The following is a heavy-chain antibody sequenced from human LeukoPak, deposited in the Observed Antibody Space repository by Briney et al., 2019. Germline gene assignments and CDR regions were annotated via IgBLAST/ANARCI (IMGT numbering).Heavy chain of an antibody. CDR3: ARGGGYDYYYYYMDV. V-gene: IGHV1-69*01. CDR1: GGTFSSYA. Sequence: SVKVSCKASGGTFSSYAISWVRQAPGQGLEWMGGIIPIFGTANCAQKFQGRVTITADESTSTAYMELSSLRSEDTAVYYCARGGGYDYYYYYMDVWGKGTTVTVSS. CDR2: IIPIFGTA. D-gene: IGHD5-12*01. J-gene: IGHJ6*03.